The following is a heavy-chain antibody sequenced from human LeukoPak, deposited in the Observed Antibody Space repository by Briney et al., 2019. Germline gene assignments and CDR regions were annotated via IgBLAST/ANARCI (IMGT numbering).Heavy chain of an antibody. CDR1: GFTFSSYG. CDR2: ISYDGSNK. CDR3: VKPGATMVRGVLDY. J-gene: IGHJ4*02. Sequence: GRSLRLSCAASGFTFSSYGMHWVRQAPGKGLEWVAVISYDGSNKYYADSVKGRFTISRDNSKNTLYLQMSSLRAEDTAVYYCVKPGATMVRGVLDYWGQGTLVTVSS. V-gene: IGHV3-30*18. D-gene: IGHD3-10*01.